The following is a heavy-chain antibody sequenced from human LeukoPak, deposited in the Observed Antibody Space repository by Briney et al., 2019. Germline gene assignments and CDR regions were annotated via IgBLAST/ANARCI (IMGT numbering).Heavy chain of an antibody. CDR3: AKLEGDSSGYPLDY. Sequence: GASVKVSCKASGGTFSSYAISWVRQAPGQGLEWMGGIIPIFGTANYAQKFQGRVTITADKSTSTAYMELSSLRSEDTAVYYCAKLEGDSSGYPLDYWGQGTLVTVSS. J-gene: IGHJ4*02. CDR2: IIPIFGTA. V-gene: IGHV1-69*06. D-gene: IGHD3-22*01. CDR1: GGTFSSYA.